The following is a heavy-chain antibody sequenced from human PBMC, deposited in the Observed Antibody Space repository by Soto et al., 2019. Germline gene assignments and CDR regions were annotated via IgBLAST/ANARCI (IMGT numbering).Heavy chain of an antibody. D-gene: IGHD2-15*01. Sequence: VEALKISCKVSGYIFTNYWIGLVLQIPGKFLEWMCIIYPGDSYTRYSPSFQGQVTISADKSISTAYLRWSSLKASDTAVYYCARLTVPSTLNSYGMDVWGQGTTVTVSS. J-gene: IGHJ6*02. CDR3: ARLTVPSTLNSYGMDV. CDR2: IYPGDSYT. V-gene: IGHV5-51*01. CDR1: GYIFTNYW.